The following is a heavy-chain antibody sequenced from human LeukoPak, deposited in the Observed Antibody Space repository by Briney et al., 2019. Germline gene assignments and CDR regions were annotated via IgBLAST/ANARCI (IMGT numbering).Heavy chain of an antibody. CDR2: INPNSGGT. V-gene: IGHV1-2*02. J-gene: IGHJ4*02. Sequence: ASVKVSCKASGYTFTGYYMHWVRQAPGQGLEWMGWINPNSGGTNYAQKFQGRVTMTRDTSISTAYMELSRLRSDDTAVYYSATACIVADHELDYWGQGTLVTVSS. D-gene: IGHD6-25*01. CDR1: GYTFTGYY. CDR3: ATACIVADHELDY.